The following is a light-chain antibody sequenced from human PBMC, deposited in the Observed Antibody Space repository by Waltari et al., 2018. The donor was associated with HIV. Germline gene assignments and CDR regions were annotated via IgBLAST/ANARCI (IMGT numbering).Light chain of an antibody. Sequence: DIVMTQSPDSLALSLGEGATINCKSSQTIFYSSKNKNYLAWYQEKPGQTPKLLIYWASARDSGVPDRVSGSGSGTDLTLNISNLQSEDVAIYFCQQYYSNPPTFGQGTKVEVK. CDR1: QTIFYSSKNKNY. V-gene: IGKV4-1*01. J-gene: IGKJ1*01. CDR2: WAS. CDR3: QQYYSNPPT.